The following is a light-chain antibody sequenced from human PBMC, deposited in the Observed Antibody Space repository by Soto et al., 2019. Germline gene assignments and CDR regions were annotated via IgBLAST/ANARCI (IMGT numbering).Light chain of an antibody. J-gene: IGLJ2*01. CDR2: SNN. V-gene: IGLV1-44*01. CDR1: SSNIGSNT. Sequence: QSVLTQPPSASGTPGQRVTISCSGSSSNIGSNTVNWYQQVPGTAPKLLIYSNNQRPSGVPDRFSGSKSGTSVSLAISGLQSEDEADYYCAAWDDSLNAVIFGGGTKLTLL. CDR3: AAWDDSLNAVI.